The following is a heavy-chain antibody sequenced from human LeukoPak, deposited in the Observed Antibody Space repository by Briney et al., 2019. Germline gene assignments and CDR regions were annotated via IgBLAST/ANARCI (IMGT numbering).Heavy chain of an antibody. V-gene: IGHV4-59*12. CDR2: IYYSGST. Sequence: PSETLSLTCTVSGGSISSYYWSWIRQPPGKGLEWIGYIYYSGSTNYNPSLKSRVTISVDTSKNQFSLKLSSVTAADTAVYYCARVPMPGYCSSTSCIYYYYYGMDVWGQGTTVTVSS. CDR1: GGSISSYY. J-gene: IGHJ6*02. CDR3: ARVPMPGYCSSTSCIYYYYYGMDV. D-gene: IGHD2-2*01.